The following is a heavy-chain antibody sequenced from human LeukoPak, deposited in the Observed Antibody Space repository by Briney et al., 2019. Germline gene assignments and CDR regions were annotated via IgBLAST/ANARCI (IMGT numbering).Heavy chain of an antibody. D-gene: IGHD6-13*01. J-gene: IGHJ5*02. CDR2: IYHSGST. Sequence: PSETLSLTCTVSGGSISSGGYYWSWIRQPPGKGLEWIGYIYHSGSTYYNPSLKSRVTISVDRSKNQFSLKLSSVTAADTAVYYCARGRAAAGTWFDPWGQGTLVTVSS. CDR3: ARGRAAAGTWFDP. CDR1: GGSISSGGYY. V-gene: IGHV4-30-2*01.